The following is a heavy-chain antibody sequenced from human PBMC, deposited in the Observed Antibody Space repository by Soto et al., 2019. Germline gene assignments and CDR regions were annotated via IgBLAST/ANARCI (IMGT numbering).Heavy chain of an antibody. CDR2: IYYSGST. D-gene: IGHD3-22*01. V-gene: IGHV4-61*01. Sequence: SETLSLTCTVSGGSVSSGSYYWSWIRQPPGKGLEWIGYIYYSGSTNYNPSLKSRVTISVDTSKNQFSLKLSSVTAADTAVYYCASAANYYDSSFDYWGQGTLVTVSS. CDR1: GGSVSSGSYY. J-gene: IGHJ4*02. CDR3: ASAANYYDSSFDY.